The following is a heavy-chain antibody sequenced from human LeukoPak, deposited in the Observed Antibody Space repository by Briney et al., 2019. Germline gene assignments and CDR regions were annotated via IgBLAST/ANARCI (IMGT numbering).Heavy chain of an antibody. CDR1: GFTFSNYW. D-gene: IGHD5-18*01. Sequence: GGSLRLSCAASGFTFSNYWMNWVRQLPGKRPEWVANIYRDGSETHYVDSVKGRFTISRDNAKNLLYLQMNGLRAEDTAVYYCARDPSRGYTYGYGDSWGQGTLVTVSS. CDR3: ARDPSRGYTYGYGDS. J-gene: IGHJ4*02. CDR2: IYRDGSET. V-gene: IGHV3-7*01.